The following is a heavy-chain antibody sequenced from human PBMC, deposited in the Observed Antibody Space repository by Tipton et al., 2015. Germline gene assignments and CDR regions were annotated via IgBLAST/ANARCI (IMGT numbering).Heavy chain of an antibody. CDR3: ARSKGWNLYSNFDL. J-gene: IGHJ2*01. V-gene: IGHV6-1*01. CDR1: GDSVSSNSAA. CDR2: THFRSKWYN. D-gene: IGHD1-1*01. Sequence: GLVKPSQTLLLTCAISGDSVSSNSAAWNWIRQSPSRGLEWLGRTHFRSKWYNDYAVSVKSRITINPDTSKNQFSLQLNSVTPEDTAVYYCARSKGWNLYSNFDLWGRGTLVTVSS.